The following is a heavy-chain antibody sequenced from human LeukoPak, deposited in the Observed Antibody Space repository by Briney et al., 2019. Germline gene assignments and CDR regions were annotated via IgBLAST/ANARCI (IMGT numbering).Heavy chain of an antibody. CDR2: ISSSGSTI. J-gene: IGHJ4*02. V-gene: IGHV3-11*01. CDR3: AREFYRGNLIP. D-gene: IGHD1-26*01. CDR1: GFTFSDYY. Sequence: PGTSLRLSCAASGFTFSDYYMSWIRQAPGRGLEWASYISSSGSTIYYADSVKGRFTISRDNAKNSLYLQMNSLRAEDTAVYYCAREFYRGNLIPWGQGTLVTVSS.